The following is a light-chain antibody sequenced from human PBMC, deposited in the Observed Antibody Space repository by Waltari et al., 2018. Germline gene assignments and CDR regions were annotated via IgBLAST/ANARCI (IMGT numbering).Light chain of an antibody. V-gene: IGKV4-1*01. Sequence: AVSLGERATINCKSSQSVLYSSNNKNYLAWYQQKPGQPPKLLIYWASTRESGVPDRFSGSGSGTDFTLTISSLQAEDVAVYYCQQYYSTLTFGGGTKVEIK. J-gene: IGKJ4*01. CDR1: QSVLYSSNNKNY. CDR2: WAS. CDR3: QQYYSTLT.